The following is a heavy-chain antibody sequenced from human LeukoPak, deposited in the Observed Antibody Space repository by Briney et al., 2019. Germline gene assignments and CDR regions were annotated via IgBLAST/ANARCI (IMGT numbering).Heavy chain of an antibody. CDR3: AKDFRKLLWFGELFDY. V-gene: IGHV3-30*18. D-gene: IGHD3-10*01. J-gene: IGHJ4*02. CDR1: GFTFSSYG. CDR2: ILYDGSNK. Sequence: GGSLRLSCAASGFTFSSYGMHWVRQAPGKGLEWVAVILYDGSNKYYADSVKGRFTISRDNSKNTLYLQMNSLRAEDTAVYYCAKDFRKLLWFGELFDYWGQGTLVTVSS.